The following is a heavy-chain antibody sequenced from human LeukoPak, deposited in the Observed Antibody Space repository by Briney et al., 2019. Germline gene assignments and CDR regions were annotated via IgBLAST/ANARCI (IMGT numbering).Heavy chain of an antibody. CDR2: INPNSGGT. CDR1: GYTFTGYY. D-gene: IGHD1-26*01. CDR3: ARDPLGAYSGTY. Sequence: ASVRVSCKASGYTFTGYYMHWVRQAPGQGLEWMGRINPNSGGTNYAQRFQGRVTMTRDTSINTAYMELSRLRSDDTAMHYCARDPLGAYSGTYWGQGTLVTVSS. V-gene: IGHV1-2*06. J-gene: IGHJ4*02.